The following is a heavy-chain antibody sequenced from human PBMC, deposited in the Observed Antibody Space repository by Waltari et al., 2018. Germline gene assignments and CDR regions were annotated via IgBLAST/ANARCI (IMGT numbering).Heavy chain of an antibody. CDR1: GGSISGYY. Sequence: QVQLQESGPGLVKPSETLSLTCTVSGGSISGYYWSWIRQPPGRGLEWIGYIYYTGSTNSNPSLKSRVTISLDTPKNQFSLRLSSVTATDTAVYYCVRFIRLQLDWFDPWGQGALVTVSS. J-gene: IGHJ5*02. CDR3: VRFIRLQLDWFDP. D-gene: IGHD4-4*01. CDR2: IYYTGST. V-gene: IGHV4-59*08.